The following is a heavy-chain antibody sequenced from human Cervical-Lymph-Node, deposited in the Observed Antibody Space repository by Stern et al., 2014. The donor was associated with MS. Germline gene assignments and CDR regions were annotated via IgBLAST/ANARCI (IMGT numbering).Heavy chain of an antibody. D-gene: IGHD1-14*01. CDR2: IKSKSAGETT. Sequence: EVQLVQSGGGLVKPGGSLRLSCAASGFTSFSNAWINWVRQAPGKGLEWVGRIKSKSAGETTDYAAPVKDRFTISRDDSKNTLCLQMHSLETEDTAVYCCTTDLVYADYWGQGTLVTVSS. J-gene: IGHJ4*02. CDR1: GFTSFSNAW. V-gene: IGHV3-15*01. CDR3: TTDLVYADY.